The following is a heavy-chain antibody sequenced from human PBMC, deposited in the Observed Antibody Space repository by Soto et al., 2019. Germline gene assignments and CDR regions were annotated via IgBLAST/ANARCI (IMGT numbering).Heavy chain of an antibody. V-gene: IGHV3-9*01. J-gene: IGHJ6*02. Sequence: EVQLVESGGGLVQPGRSLRLSCAASGFIFDDYAMHWVRQAPGKGLEWVSGISWDSGSIIYADSVKGRFIISRDNANSSMSLHMNSLRAEDTALYYCARDMIGDILPTYYKVYYYAMDVWGQGTTVTVSS. CDR2: ISWDSGSI. D-gene: IGHD3-9*01. CDR1: GFIFDDYA. CDR3: ARDMIGDILPTYYKVYYYAMDV.